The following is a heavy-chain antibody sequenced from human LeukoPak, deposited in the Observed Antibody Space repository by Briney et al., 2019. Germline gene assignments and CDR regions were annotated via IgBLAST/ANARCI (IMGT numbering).Heavy chain of an antibody. CDR1: GFTVSSNY. Sequence: PGGSLGLSCAASGFTVSSNYMSWVRQAPGKGLEWVSAISENGGAADYADSVKGRFTISRDNSKNTLYLQMNSLRAEDTAVYYCAKDTTTVTTFYYWGQGTLVTVSS. CDR2: ISENGGAA. D-gene: IGHD4-17*01. J-gene: IGHJ4*02. CDR3: AKDTTTVTTFYY. V-gene: IGHV3-23*01.